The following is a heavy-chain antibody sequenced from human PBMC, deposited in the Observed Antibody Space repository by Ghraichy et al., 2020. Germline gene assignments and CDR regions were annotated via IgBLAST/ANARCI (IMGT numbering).Heavy chain of an antibody. Sequence: GGSLRLSCAASGFTFSSYSMNWVRQAPGKGLEWVSSISSSSSSYIYYADSVKGRFTISRDNAKNSLYLQMNSLRAEDTAVYYCARDRSSSSSGIDYWGQGTRVTVSS. V-gene: IGHV3-21*01. CDR1: GFTFSSYS. J-gene: IGHJ4*02. CDR3: ARDRSSSSSGIDY. D-gene: IGHD6-6*01. CDR2: ISSSSSSYI.